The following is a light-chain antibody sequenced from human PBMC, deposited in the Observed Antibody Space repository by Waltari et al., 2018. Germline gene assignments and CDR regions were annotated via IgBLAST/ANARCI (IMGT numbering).Light chain of an antibody. CDR2: AAS. CDR1: QSIRNF. CDR3: QHSYSTIRS. Sequence: DIQMTQSPSSLSASVGDRVSITCRASQSIRNFLNWYLQKPGKAPKLLIYAASTLESGVPSRCSGTVSVPYFTLTISGLQPEDFATYYCQHSYSTIRSFGQGTKVDIK. V-gene: IGKV1-39*01. J-gene: IGKJ1*01.